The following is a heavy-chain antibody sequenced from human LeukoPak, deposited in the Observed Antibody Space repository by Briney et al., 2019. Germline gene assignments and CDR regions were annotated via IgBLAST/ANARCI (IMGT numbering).Heavy chain of an antibody. CDR3: ARGGVGIAARRFDY. CDR2: INHSGST. J-gene: IGHJ4*02. V-gene: IGHV4-34*01. Sequence: SETLSLTCAVYGGSFSGYYWSWNRQPPGKGLEWIGEINHSGSTNYNPSLKSRVTISVDTSKNQFSLKLSSVTAADTAVYYCARGGVGIAARRFDYWGQGTLVTVSS. D-gene: IGHD6-6*01. CDR1: GGSFSGYY.